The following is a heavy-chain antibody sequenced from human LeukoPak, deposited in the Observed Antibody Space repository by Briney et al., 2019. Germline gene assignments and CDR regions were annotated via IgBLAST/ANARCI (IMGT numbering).Heavy chain of an antibody. D-gene: IGHD6-13*01. J-gene: IGHJ4*02. CDR1: GFTFSSYW. CDR2: ISTEGGNT. CDR3: ARAAWYSSSWYEGGYYFDY. Sequence: GGSLRLSCAASGFTFSSYWTHWVRQAPGKGLVWVSRISTEGGNTAYADSVKGRFTVSRDNGRNTLYLQMNSLRAEDTAVYYCARAAWYSSSWYEGGYYFDYWGQGTLVTVSS. V-gene: IGHV3-74*01.